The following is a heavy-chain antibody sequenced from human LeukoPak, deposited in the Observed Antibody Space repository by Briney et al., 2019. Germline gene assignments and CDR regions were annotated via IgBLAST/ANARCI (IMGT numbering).Heavy chain of an antibody. CDR2: INPNSGGT. Sequence: AASVEVSCKASGYTFTGYYMHWVRQAPGQGLEWMGWINPNSGGTNYAQKFQGRVTMTRDTSISTAYMELSRLRSDDTAVYYCARDPTMRDYFDYWGQGTLVTVSS. CDR3: ARDPTMRDYFDY. J-gene: IGHJ4*02. D-gene: IGHD3-22*01. CDR1: GYTFTGYY. V-gene: IGHV1-2*02.